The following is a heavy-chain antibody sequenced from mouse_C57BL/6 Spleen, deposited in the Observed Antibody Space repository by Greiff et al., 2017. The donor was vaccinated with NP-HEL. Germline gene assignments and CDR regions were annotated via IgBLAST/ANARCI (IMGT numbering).Heavy chain of an antibody. CDR3: ARDGGRSGYYGAMDY. Sequence: EVKLVESEGGLVQPGSSMKLSCTASGFTFSDYYMAWVRQVPEKGLEWVANINYDGSSTYYLDSLKSRFIISRDNAKNILYLRMSSLKSEDTATYYCARDGGRSGYYGAMDYWGQGTSVTVSS. J-gene: IGHJ4*01. CDR1: GFTFSDYY. CDR2: INYDGSST. V-gene: IGHV5-16*01. D-gene: IGHD1-1*02.